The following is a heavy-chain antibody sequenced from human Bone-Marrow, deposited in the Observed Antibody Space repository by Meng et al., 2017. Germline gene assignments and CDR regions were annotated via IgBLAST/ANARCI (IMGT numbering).Heavy chain of an antibody. CDR1: GYTFTSYG. V-gene: IGHV1-69*04. Sequence: SVKVSCKASGYTFTSYGISWVRQAPGQGLEWMGRIIPILGIANYAQKFQGRVTITADKSTSTAYMELSSLRSEDKAVYYCARVVTMVRGVINAFDIWGQGTMVTVSS. J-gene: IGHJ3*02. CDR2: IIPILGIA. D-gene: IGHD3-10*01. CDR3: ARVVTMVRGVINAFDI.